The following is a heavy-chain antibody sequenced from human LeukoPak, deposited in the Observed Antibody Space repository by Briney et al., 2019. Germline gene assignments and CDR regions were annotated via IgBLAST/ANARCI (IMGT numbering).Heavy chain of an antibody. D-gene: IGHD5-18*01. CDR3: ATGTAMVTGFDY. CDR1: GGTFSSYA. Sequence: SVKVSCKASGGTFSSYAISWVRQAPGQGLEWMGGIIPIFGTANYAQKFQGGVTITADESTSTAYMELSSLRSEDTAVYYCATGTAMVTGFDYWGQGTLVTVSS. V-gene: IGHV1-69*13. CDR2: IIPIFGTA. J-gene: IGHJ4*02.